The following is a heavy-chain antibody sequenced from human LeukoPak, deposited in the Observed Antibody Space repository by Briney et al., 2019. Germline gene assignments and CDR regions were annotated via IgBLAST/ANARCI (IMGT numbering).Heavy chain of an antibody. D-gene: IGHD3-10*01. CDR1: GYTFTGYY. V-gene: IGHV1-2*02. CDR2: INPNSGGT. Sequence: VASVKVSCKASGYTFTGYYMHWVRQAPGQGLEWMGWINPNSGGTNYAQKFQGRVTMTRDTSISTAYMELSRLRSDDTAVYYCARAALITMVRGVIEGGVDYWXQGTLVTVSS. CDR3: ARAALITMVRGVIEGGVDY. J-gene: IGHJ4*02.